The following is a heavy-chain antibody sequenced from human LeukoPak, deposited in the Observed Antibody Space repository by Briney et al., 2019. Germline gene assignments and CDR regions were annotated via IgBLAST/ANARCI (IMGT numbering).Heavy chain of an antibody. D-gene: IGHD2-2*01. V-gene: IGHV4-34*01. J-gene: IGHJ6*03. CDR1: GGSFSGYY. Sequence: KPSETLSLTCAVYGGSFSGYYWSWIRQPPGKGLEWIGEISHSGSNNYNPSLKSRVTISVDTSKNQFSLKLSSVTAADTAVYYCARPVWRPIVVVPLAYYYYMDVWGKGATVTVSS. CDR2: ISHSGSN. CDR3: ARPVWRPIVVVPLAYYYYMDV.